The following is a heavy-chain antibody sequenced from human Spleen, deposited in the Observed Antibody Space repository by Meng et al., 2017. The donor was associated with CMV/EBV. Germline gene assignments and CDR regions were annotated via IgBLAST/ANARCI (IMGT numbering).Heavy chain of an antibody. CDR1: GYTFTGYY. V-gene: IGHV1-2*06. CDR3: ARFWSGNWFDP. Sequence: ASVKVSCKASGYTFTGYYIHWVRQAPGQGLEWMGRINPNSGGTNYAQKFQGRVTMTRDTSINTAYMELSRLTSDDTAVYYCARFWSGNWFDPWGQGTLVTVSS. CDR2: INPNSGGT. J-gene: IGHJ5*02. D-gene: IGHD3-3*01.